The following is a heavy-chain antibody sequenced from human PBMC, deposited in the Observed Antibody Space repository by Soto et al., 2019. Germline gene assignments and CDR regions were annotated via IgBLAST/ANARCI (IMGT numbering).Heavy chain of an antibody. CDR3: ARDHFMTTVTSLPLGY. V-gene: IGHV1-18*01. CDR1: GGTFSSYA. Sequence: QVQLVQSGAEVKKPGSSVKVSCKASGGTFSSYAISWVRQAPGQGLEWMGGISAYNGNTNYAQKLQGRVTMTTDTSTSTAYMELRSLRSDDTAVYYCARDHFMTTVTSLPLGYWGQGTLVTVSS. D-gene: IGHD4-17*01. J-gene: IGHJ4*02. CDR2: ISAYNGNT.